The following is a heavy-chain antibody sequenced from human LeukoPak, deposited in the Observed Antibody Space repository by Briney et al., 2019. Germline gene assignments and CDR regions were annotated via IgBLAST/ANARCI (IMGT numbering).Heavy chain of an antibody. CDR3: ARGVRQWLAHGVDY. J-gene: IGHJ4*02. V-gene: IGHV4-34*01. Sequence: SETLSLTCAVYGGSSSGYYWSWLRQPPGKGLEWIGKINHSGSTNYNPSLTSRVTISVDTSKNQFSLKLSSVTAADTAVYYCARGVRQWLAHGVDYWGQGTLVTVSS. D-gene: IGHD6-19*01. CDR1: GGSSSGYY. CDR2: INHSGST.